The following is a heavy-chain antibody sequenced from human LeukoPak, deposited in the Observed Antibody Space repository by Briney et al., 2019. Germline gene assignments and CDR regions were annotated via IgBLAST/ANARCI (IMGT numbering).Heavy chain of an antibody. D-gene: IGHD4-17*01. CDR2: IWYDGSNK. J-gene: IGHJ4*02. CDR3: ARARTTRGFDY. Sequence: WGAPRLSCAAAGFTFNSYGIHLVRPGPGQGLEGVAFIWYDGSNKYYADSVKGRFTISRDNSKNTLYLQMNSLRAEDTAVYYCARARTTRGFDYWGQGTLVTVSS. CDR1: GFTFNSYG. V-gene: IGHV3-33*01.